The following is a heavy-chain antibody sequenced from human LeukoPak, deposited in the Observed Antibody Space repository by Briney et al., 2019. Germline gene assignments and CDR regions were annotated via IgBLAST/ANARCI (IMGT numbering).Heavy chain of an antibody. CDR1: GLTFSTYW. J-gene: IGHJ4*02. V-gene: IGHV3-74*03. CDR3: AREARVGGALQY. CDR2: INPDGSIR. D-gene: IGHD1-26*01. Sequence: SGGSLRLSCAASGLTFSTYWMHWVRQAPGKGLAWVARINPDGSIRTYANSVQGRVTISRDTAKDTLFLQMNSLRAEDTAVYYCAREARVGGALQYWGQETPVTVSS.